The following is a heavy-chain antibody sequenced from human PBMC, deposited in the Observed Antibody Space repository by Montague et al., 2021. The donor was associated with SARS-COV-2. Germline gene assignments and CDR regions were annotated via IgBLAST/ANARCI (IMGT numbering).Heavy chain of an antibody. D-gene: IGHD3/OR15-3a*01. J-gene: IGHJ4*02. Sequence: SLRLSCAASGFTFSSSALSWVRQAPGKGLEWVSNIYGATSRTFYADSVKGRFTMSRENSKNTLYLQMNSLRVDDTAVYYCAKVDSVFPWGQGTLVTVSS. CDR3: AKVDSVFP. V-gene: IGHV3-23*03. CDR2: IYGATSRT. CDR1: GFTFSSSA.